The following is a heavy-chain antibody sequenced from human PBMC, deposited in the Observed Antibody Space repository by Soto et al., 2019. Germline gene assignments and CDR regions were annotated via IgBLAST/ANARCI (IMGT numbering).Heavy chain of an antibody. CDR3: ARVVRRLVDIPNWFDP. V-gene: IGHV3-66*01. CDR2: IYSGGST. CDR1: GFTVSSNY. Sequence: GGSLRLSCAASGFTVSSNYMSWVRQAPGKGLEWVSVIYSGGSTYYADSVKGRFTISRDNSKNTLYLQMNSLRAEDTAVYYCARVVRRLVDIPNWFDPWGQGTLVTVSS. D-gene: IGHD3-16*02. J-gene: IGHJ5*02.